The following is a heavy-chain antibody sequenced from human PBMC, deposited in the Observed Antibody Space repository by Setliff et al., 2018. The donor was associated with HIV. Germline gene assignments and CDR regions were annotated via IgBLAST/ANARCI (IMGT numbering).Heavy chain of an antibody. D-gene: IGHD1-26*01. J-gene: IGHJ4*02. CDR2: ISNAGST. CDR3: ARHSGSYYFDH. V-gene: IGHV4-61*02. CDR1: DDSINYSTYY. Sequence: KTSETLSLTCSVSDDSINYSTYYWSWTRQPAGQTLEWIGRISNAGSTIYNASLKSRVSMSIDTLNKQFSLELTSMTASDTATYYCARHSGSYYFDHWGQGMQVTVS.